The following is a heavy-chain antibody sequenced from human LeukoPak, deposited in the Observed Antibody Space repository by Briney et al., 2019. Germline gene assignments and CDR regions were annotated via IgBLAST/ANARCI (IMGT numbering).Heavy chain of an antibody. CDR1: GFTVSSNY. CDR2: IYSGGST. CDR3: ARDEKFPGGYYYGMDV. V-gene: IGHV3-53*01. D-gene: IGHD2-21*01. Sequence: GGSLRLSCAASGFTVSSNYMSWVRQAPGKGLEGVSVIYSGGSTYYAGSVKGRFTISRDNSKNTLYLQMNSLRAEDTAVYYCARDEKFPGGYYYGMDVWGQGTTVTVSS. J-gene: IGHJ6*02.